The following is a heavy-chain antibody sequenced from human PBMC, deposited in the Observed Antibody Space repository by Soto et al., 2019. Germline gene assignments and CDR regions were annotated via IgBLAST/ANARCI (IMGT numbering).Heavy chain of an antibody. Sequence: QVQLQESGPGLVKPSETLSLTCTVSGGSISSYYWSWIRQPPGKGLEWIGYIYYNGNTNYNPSLKXRLPXSXHTSKNQFSLKLSSVTAADTAVYYCARDGYTVTPNYYYGMDVWGQGTTVTVSS. CDR2: IYYNGNT. CDR1: GGSISSYY. D-gene: IGHD4-4*01. V-gene: IGHV4-59*01. CDR3: ARDGYTVTPNYYYGMDV. J-gene: IGHJ6*02.